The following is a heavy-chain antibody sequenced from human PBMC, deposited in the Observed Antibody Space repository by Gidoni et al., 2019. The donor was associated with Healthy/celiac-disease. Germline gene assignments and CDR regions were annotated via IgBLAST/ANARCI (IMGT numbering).Heavy chain of an antibody. CDR1: GFSFSSYA. D-gene: IGHD2-15*01. Sequence: EVQLLESGGGFVQHGGSLRLSCAASGFSFSSYAMSWVRQDPGKGLEWVSAISGSGGSTYYADSVKGRFTISRDKSKNTLYLQMNSLRAEDTAVYYCAKSRYCSGGSCYDLEFDYWGQGTLVTVSS. J-gene: IGHJ4*02. CDR2: ISGSGGST. V-gene: IGHV3-23*01. CDR3: AKSRYCSGGSCYDLEFDY.